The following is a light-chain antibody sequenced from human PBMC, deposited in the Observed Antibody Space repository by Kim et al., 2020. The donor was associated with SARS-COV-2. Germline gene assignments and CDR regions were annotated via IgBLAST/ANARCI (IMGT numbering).Light chain of an antibody. CDR3: QQSYTAPPT. CDR2: DAS. CDR1: KSLGVF. Sequence: SWCPGEGATLSCRASKSLGVFLAWYQQRPGQAPRLLIYDASKRATGIPARFSGSGSGTDFTLTISTLEPEDFATYYCQQSYTAPPTFGQGTKLEI. J-gene: IGKJ2*01. V-gene: IGKV3-11*01.